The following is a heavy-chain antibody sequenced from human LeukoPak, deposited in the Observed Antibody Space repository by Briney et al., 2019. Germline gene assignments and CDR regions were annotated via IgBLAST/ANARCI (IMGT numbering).Heavy chain of an antibody. V-gene: IGHV4-59*01. Sequence: SETLSLTCTVSGGSLSNYYWSWIRQPPGKGLEWIGYIYYSGSINYSPSLTSRVTISVDTSKNQFSLRLSSVTAADTAVYYCARGRGYYDSSGYIDYWGQGTLVTVSS. CDR3: ARGRGYYDSSGYIDY. CDR2: IYYSGSI. CDR1: GGSLSNYY. D-gene: IGHD3-22*01. J-gene: IGHJ4*02.